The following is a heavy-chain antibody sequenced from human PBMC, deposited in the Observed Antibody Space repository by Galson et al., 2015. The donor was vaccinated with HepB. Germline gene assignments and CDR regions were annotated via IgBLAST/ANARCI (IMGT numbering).Heavy chain of an antibody. J-gene: IGHJ6*02. Sequence: ETLSLTCAVYGGSFSGYYWSWIRQPPGKGLEWIGEINHSGSTNYNPSLKSRVTISVDTSKNQFSLKLSSVTAADTAVYYCARWRSIRLVHYYYGMDVWGQGTTVTVSS. CDR1: GGSFSGYY. CDR3: ARWRSIRLVHYYYGMDV. D-gene: IGHD3-9*01. V-gene: IGHV4-34*01. CDR2: INHSGST.